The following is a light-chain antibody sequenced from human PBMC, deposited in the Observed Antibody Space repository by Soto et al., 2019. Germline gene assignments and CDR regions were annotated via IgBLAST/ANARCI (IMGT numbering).Light chain of an antibody. CDR3: QQYNNWPPDRT. V-gene: IGKV3-15*01. J-gene: IGKJ1*01. CDR2: GAS. CDR1: QSVCSN. Sequence: EIVMTQSPATLSVSPGERATLSCRASQSVCSNLAWYQQKPGQAPGLLIYGASTRATGIPARFSGSGSGTEFTLTISSLQSEDFAIYFCQQYNNWPPDRTFGQGTKVEIK.